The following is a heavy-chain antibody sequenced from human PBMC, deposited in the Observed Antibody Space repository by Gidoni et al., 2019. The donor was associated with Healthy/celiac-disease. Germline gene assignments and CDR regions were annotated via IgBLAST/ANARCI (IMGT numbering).Heavy chain of an antibody. J-gene: IGHJ6*02. CDR1: GFTFSSYE. Sequence: EVQLVESGGGLVQPGGSLRLSCAASGFTFSSYEMNWVRQAPGKGLEWVSYISSSGSTIYYADSVKGRFTISRDNAKNSLYLQMNSLRAEDTAVYYCARDSIYDFWSGYPPVDVWGQGTTVTVSS. D-gene: IGHD3-3*01. V-gene: IGHV3-48*03. CDR2: ISSSGSTI. CDR3: ARDSIYDFWSGYPPVDV.